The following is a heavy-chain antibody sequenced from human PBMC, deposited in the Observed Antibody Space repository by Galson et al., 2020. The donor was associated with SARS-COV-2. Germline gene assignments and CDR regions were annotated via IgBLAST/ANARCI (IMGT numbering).Heavy chain of an antibody. J-gene: IGHJ3*02. CDR1: GFTFSSYA. D-gene: IGHD6-19*01. V-gene: IGHV3-30*04. CDR2: ISYDGSNK. CDR3: ATEPRRGAVALHYAFDI. Sequence: GGSLRLSCAASGFTFSSYAMHWVRQAPGKGLEWVAVISYDGSNKYYADSVKGRFTISRDNSKNTLYLQMNSLRAEDTAVYYCATEPRRGAVALHYAFDIWGQGTMVTVSS.